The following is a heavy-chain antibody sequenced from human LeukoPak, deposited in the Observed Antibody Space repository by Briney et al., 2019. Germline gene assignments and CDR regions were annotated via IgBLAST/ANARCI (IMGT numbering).Heavy chain of an antibody. CDR2: IYHSGST. V-gene: IGHV4-38-2*02. J-gene: IGHJ4*02. CDR3: ARVGVLWFGELFDY. Sequence: SETLSLTCTVSGYSISSGYYWGWIRQPPGKGLEWIGSIYHSGSTYYNPSLKSRVTISVDTSKNQFSLKLSSVTAADTAVYYCARVGVLWFGELFDYWGQGTLVTVSS. D-gene: IGHD3-10*01. CDR1: GYSISSGYY.